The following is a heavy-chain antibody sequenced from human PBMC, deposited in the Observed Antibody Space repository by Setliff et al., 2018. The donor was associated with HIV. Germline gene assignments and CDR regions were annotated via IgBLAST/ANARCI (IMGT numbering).Heavy chain of an antibody. J-gene: IGHJ6*02. CDR2: IIPILGIA. D-gene: IGHD5-18*01. CDR1: GGTLSSNA. Sequence: GASVKVSCKASGGTLSSNAISWVRQAPGQGLEWMGGIIPILGIANYAQEFQGRVTMTRDTSTSTVYMELSSLRSEDTAVYYCASGYPSGWYYYGMDVWGQGTTVTVSS. V-gene: IGHV1-69*10. CDR3: ASGYPSGWYYYGMDV.